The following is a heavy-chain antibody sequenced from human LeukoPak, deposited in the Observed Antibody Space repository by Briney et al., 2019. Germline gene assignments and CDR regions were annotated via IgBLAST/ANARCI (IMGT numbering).Heavy chain of an antibody. CDR1: GYTFTNYG. CDR3: ARIPYDFWSGYYMPDDP. Sequence: GASVKVSCKASGYTFTNYGISWVRQAPGQGLEWMGWISIYNGNTDYAQKLRGRVTMTTDTSTSTAYMELRSLRSDDPAVYSCARIPYDFWSGYYMPDDPWGQGTLVTVSS. D-gene: IGHD3-3*01. J-gene: IGHJ5*02. V-gene: IGHV1-18*01. CDR2: ISIYNGNT.